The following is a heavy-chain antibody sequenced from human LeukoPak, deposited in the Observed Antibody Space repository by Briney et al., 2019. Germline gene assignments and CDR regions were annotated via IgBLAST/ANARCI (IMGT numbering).Heavy chain of an antibody. Sequence: SVKVSYKASGYTFTSYAMNWVRQAPGQGLEWMGGIIPIFGTANYAQKFQGRVTITADESTSTAYMELSSLRSEDTAVYYCARVVAGLVLNWFDPWGQGTLVTVSS. V-gene: IGHV1-69*13. CDR3: ARVVAGLVLNWFDP. CDR2: IIPIFGTA. D-gene: IGHD6-19*01. J-gene: IGHJ5*02. CDR1: GYTFTSYA.